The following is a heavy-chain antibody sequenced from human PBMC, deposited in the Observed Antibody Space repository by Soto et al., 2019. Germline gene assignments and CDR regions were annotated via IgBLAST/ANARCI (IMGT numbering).Heavy chain of an antibody. D-gene: IGHD3-22*01. CDR1: GFTFSSYS. J-gene: IGHJ4*02. CDR2: ISSSSSYI. CDR3: ARLTFYESSGYYCY. Sequence: EVQLVESGGGLVKPGGSLRLSCAASGFTFSSYSMNWVRQAPGQGLEWVSSISSSSSYIYYADSVKGRFTISRDNAKNSLYLQMNGLRDEDTAVYYCARLTFYESSGYYCYWGQGTLVTVS. V-gene: IGHV3-21*01.